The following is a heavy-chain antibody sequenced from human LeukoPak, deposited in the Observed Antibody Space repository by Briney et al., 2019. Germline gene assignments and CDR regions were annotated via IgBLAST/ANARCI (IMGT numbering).Heavy chain of an antibody. D-gene: IGHD2-15*01. CDR3: ARGRPIRGVVVVAASYPRWFDP. Sequence: SETRPLTCAVYGGSFSGYYWSGIRQPPGKGLEWIGEINHSGSTNYNPSLKSRVTISVDTSKNQFSLKLSSVTAADTAVYYCARGRPIRGVVVVAASYPRWFDPWGQGTLVTVSS. CDR2: INHSGST. CDR1: GGSFSGYY. V-gene: IGHV4-34*01. J-gene: IGHJ5*02.